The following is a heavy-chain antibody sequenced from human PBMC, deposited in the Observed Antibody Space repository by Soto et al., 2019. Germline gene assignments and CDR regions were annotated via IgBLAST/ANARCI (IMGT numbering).Heavy chain of an antibody. D-gene: IGHD3-22*01. CDR2: ISRSGTT. J-gene: IGHJ3*02. CDR3: ARGPYYYDSSAYYYALAFDI. Sequence: SETLSLTCGVYGGSFSGYYWSWIRQPPGKGLEWIGEISRSGTTNFNPSLKSRVTISVDTSKNHFSLRLTSVTAADTAVYYCARGPYYYDSSAYYYALAFDIWGHGTLVTVSS. CDR1: GGSFSGYY. V-gene: IGHV4-34*01.